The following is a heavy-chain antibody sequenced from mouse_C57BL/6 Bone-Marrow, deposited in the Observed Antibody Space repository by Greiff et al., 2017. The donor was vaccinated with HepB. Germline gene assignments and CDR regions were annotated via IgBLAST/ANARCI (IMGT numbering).Heavy chain of an antibody. CDR2: IYPGDGDT. V-gene: IGHV1-80*01. CDR1: GYAFSSYW. Sequence: VQLQQSGAELVKPGASVKISCKASGYAFSSYWMNWVKQRPGKGLEWIGQIYPGDGDTNYNGKFKGKATLTADKSSSTAYMQLSSLTSEDSAVYFCARGIYYDYAFDYWGQGTTLTVSS. D-gene: IGHD2-4*01. J-gene: IGHJ2*01. CDR3: ARGIYYDYAFDY.